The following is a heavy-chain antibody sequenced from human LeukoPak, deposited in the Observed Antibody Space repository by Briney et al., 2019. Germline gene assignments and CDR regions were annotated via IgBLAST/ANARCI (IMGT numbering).Heavy chain of an antibody. V-gene: IGHV3-23*01. Sequence: GGSLRLSCTTSKFNFNSYGMTWVRQAPGKGLEWVSSISGSGGSTQYAASVQGRFTISRDNAKNSLYLQMNSLRAEDTAVYYCARVPHPYYDFWSGGGTYYYYYMDVWGKGTTVTVSS. CDR3: ARVPHPYYDFWSGGGTYYYYYMDV. D-gene: IGHD3-3*01. CDR2: ISGSGGST. CDR1: KFNFNSYG. J-gene: IGHJ6*03.